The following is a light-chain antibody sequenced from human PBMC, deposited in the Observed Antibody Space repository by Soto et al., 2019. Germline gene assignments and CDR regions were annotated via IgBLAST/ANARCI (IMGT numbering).Light chain of an antibody. V-gene: IGKV1-33*01. J-gene: IGKJ5*01. CDR3: QQFYDLTIT. Sequence: DIQITQSPSALYASVGDRVTMTCQASQDIRDVLNWYQQQPGKAPKVMIYDASKLQTGVQSRFSGRGSGKDFTFTISSLQPDDSATYYCQQFYDLTITFGQGTRLEI. CDR1: QDIRDV. CDR2: DAS.